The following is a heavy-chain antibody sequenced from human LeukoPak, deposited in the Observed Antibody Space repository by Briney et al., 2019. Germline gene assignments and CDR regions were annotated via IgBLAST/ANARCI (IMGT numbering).Heavy chain of an antibody. Sequence: GGSLRLSCAASGFTFSSYAMSWVRQAPGKGLEWVSAISGSGGSTYYADSVKGRFTISRDNSKSTLYLQMNSLRAEDTAVYYCAKEPRDYDYVWGSYRYSNYFDYWGQGTLVTVSS. V-gene: IGHV3-23*01. CDR1: GFTFSSYA. CDR3: AKEPRDYDYVWGSYRYSNYFDY. J-gene: IGHJ4*02. D-gene: IGHD3-16*02. CDR2: ISGSGGST.